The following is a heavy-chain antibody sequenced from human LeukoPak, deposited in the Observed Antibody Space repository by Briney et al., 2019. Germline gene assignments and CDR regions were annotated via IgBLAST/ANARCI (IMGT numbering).Heavy chain of an antibody. D-gene: IGHD2-2*01. J-gene: IGHJ4*02. V-gene: IGHV4-34*01. CDR3: ARRHCSSTSCYDFDY. Sequence: SETLSLTCAVCGGSFSGYYWSWIRQPPGKGLEWIGEINHSGSTNYNPSLKSRVTISVDTSKNQFSLKLSSVTAADTAVYYCARRHCSSTSCYDFDYWGQGTLVTVSS. CDR2: INHSGST. CDR1: GGSFSGYY.